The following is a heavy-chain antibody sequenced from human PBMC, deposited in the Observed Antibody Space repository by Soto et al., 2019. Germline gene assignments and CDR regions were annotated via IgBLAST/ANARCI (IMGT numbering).Heavy chain of an antibody. CDR3: ARDHHGEYSSDY. J-gene: IGHJ4*02. CDR2: ISAYNGNT. D-gene: IGHD2-21*01. Sequence: ASVKVSCKASGYTFTSYGISWVRQAPGQGLEWMGWISAYNGNTNYAQKLQGRDTMTTATSTSTAYMELRSLRSEDTAVYYCARDHHGEYSSDYWGQGTLVTVSS. V-gene: IGHV1-18*01. CDR1: GYTFTSYG.